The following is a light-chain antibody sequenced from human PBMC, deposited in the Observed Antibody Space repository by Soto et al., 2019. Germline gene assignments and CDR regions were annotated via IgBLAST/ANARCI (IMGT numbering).Light chain of an antibody. CDR1: QGIGND. J-gene: IGKJ1*01. CDR2: LTY. Sequence: DIQMTQSPSSLSASVGDRVTITCRASQGIGNDLGWYQQKPGKAPKRLIYLTYSLQTGAPSRFSGSGSGTEFSLTISSLQPEDSATYFCLQHNSYPRTFGQGTKVDIK. V-gene: IGKV1-17*01. CDR3: LQHNSYPRT.